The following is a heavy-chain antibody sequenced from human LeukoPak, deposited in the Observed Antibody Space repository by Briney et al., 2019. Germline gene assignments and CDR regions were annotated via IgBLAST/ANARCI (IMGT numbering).Heavy chain of an antibody. CDR1: GFTFRSFR. J-gene: IGHJ3*02. V-gene: IGHV3-7*04. Sequence: PGGSLRLSCAASGFTFRSFRMTWVRQAPGKGLEWVASIKQGESERYYVDSVNGRFTISRDNAKNSLYLQMNSLRAEDTAVYYCARGDNSAFDIWGQGTMVTVSS. CDR2: IKQGESER. CDR3: ARGDNSAFDI. D-gene: IGHD3-22*01.